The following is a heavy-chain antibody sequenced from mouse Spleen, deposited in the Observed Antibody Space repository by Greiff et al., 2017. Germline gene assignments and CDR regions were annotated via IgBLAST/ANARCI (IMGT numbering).Heavy chain of an antibody. J-gene: IGHJ3*01. CDR3: TSEITTVVGPPWLAY. CDR1: GYTFTSYW. D-gene: IGHD1-1*01. V-gene: IGHV1-59*01. Sequence: QVQLQQSGAELVRPGTSVKLSCKASGYTFTSYWMHWVKQRPGQGLEWIGEIDTSDSYTKYNQKFKGKATLTVDTSSSTAYMQLSSLTSEDSAVYNCTSEITTVVGPPWLAYWGQGTLVTVSA. CDR2: IDTSDSYT.